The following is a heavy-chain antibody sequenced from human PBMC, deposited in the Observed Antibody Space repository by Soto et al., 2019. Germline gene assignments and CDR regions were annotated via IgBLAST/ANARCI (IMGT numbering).Heavy chain of an antibody. CDR2: ISSSSSYI. D-gene: IGHD4-17*01. J-gene: IGHJ4*02. CDR3: ARDLYGDYVFDY. Sequence: PGGSLRLSCAASGFTFSSYSMNLVRQAPGKGLECVSSISSSSSYIYYADSVKGRFTISRDNAKNSLYLQMNSLRAEDTAGYYCARDLYGDYVFDYWGQGTLVTVSS. CDR1: GFTFSSYS. V-gene: IGHV3-21*01.